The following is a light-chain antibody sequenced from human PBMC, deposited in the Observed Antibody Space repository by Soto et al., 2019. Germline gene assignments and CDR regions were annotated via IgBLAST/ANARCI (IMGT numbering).Light chain of an antibody. CDR2: DVN. V-gene: IGLV2-14*03. J-gene: IGLJ2*01. CDR1: SSDVGGYNY. Sequence: QSVLTQPASVSGSPGQSITISCTGTSSDVGGYNYVSWYQQHPGKAPKLMIYDVNNRPSWVSYRFSGSKSGNTASLTISGLQAEDEADYYCSSYTISSTSVEFGGGTKLTVL. CDR3: SSYTISSTSVE.